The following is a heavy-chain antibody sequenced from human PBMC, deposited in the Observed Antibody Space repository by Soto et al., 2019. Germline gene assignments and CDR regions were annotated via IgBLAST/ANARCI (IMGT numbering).Heavy chain of an antibody. J-gene: IGHJ6*02. V-gene: IGHV4-59*01. D-gene: IGHD6-6*01. CDR2: IYDTGISGYTPST. CDR3: ARGEDASFYYGLDV. Sequence: SETLSLTCTVSGGSITSSYWSWIRRPPGKGLEWIAYIYDTGISGYTPSTSYNPSLKGRVTMSVDTSKSQFSLKLTSVTAADTAVYYCARGEDASFYYGLDVWGQGITVTVSS. CDR1: GGSITSSY.